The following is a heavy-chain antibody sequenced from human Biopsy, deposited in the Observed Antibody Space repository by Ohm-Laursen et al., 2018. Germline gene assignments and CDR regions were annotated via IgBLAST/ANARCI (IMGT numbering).Heavy chain of an antibody. CDR3: ARDGKRWDYSTYFSWHFDL. V-gene: IGHV3-30*03. J-gene: IGHJ2*01. CDR1: GFTFTSYA. D-gene: IGHD4-11*01. Sequence: SLRLSCAATGFTFTSYAMHWVRQAPGKGLEWVAVISYDGSGEYYADSLQGQFIISRDNPKNTVDLQMNSLRAEDTAVYFCARDGKRWDYSTYFSWHFDLWGRGTLVTVSS. CDR2: ISYDGSGE.